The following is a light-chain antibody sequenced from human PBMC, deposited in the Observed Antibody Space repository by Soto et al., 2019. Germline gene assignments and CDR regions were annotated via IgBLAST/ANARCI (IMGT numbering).Light chain of an antibody. CDR3: SSYTSSSTWV. CDR2: DVS. CDR1: SSDVGGYNY. J-gene: IGLJ3*02. Sequence: QSALTQPASVSGSPGPSIAISCTGTSSDVGGYNYVSWYQQHPGKTPNLMIYDVSNRPSGVSNRFSGSKSGNTASLTISGLQAEDEADYYCSSYTSSSTWVFGRGTKGTV. V-gene: IGLV2-14*01.